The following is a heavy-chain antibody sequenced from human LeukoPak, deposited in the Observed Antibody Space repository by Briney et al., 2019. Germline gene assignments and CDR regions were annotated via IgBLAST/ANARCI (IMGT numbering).Heavy chain of an antibody. CDR1: GFTVSSNY. V-gene: IGHV3-53*01. J-gene: IGHJ4*02. D-gene: IGHD2-2*02. CDR3: ARGGGYCSSTSCYTSPLDY. CDR2: IYSGGST. Sequence: GGSLRLSCAASGFTVSSNYMSWVRQAPGKGLEWVSVIYSGGSTYYADSVKGRFTISRDNSKNTLYLQMNSLRAEGTAVYYCARGGGYCSSTSCYTSPLDYWGQGTLVTVSS.